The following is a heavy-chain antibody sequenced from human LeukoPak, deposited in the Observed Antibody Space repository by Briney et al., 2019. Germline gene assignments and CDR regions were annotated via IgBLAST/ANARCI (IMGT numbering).Heavy chain of an antibody. D-gene: IGHD2-2*01. CDR1: GGSISSYF. V-gene: IGHV4-59*08. CDR2: IYYSGST. J-gene: IGHJ4*02. CDR3: GGDKSTSSSVEY. Sequence: SETLSLTCTVSGGSISSYFWSWIRQPPGKGREWIGYIYYSGSTDYNPSLRSRVTISVDTSKNQFSLRLSSVTAADTAVYYCGGDKSTSSSVEYWGQGTLVTVSS.